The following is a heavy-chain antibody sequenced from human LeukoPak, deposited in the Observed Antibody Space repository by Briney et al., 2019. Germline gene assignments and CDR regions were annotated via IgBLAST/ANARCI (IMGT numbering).Heavy chain of an antibody. V-gene: IGHV3-30*18. J-gene: IGHJ4*02. D-gene: IGHD6-13*01. CDR3: AKPPGSAAAGTKDY. CDR2: ISYDGSNK. Sequence: PGGSLGLSCAASGFTFSSYGMHWVRQAPGKGLEWVAVISYDGSNKYYADSVKGRFTISRDNSKNTLYLQMNSLRAEDTAVYYCAKPPGSAAAGTKDYWGQGTLVTVSS. CDR1: GFTFSSYG.